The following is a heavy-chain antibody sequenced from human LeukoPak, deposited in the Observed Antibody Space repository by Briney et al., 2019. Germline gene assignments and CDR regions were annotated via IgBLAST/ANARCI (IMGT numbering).Heavy chain of an antibody. D-gene: IGHD3-22*01. V-gene: IGHV3-7*01. CDR1: GFTFSRYW. CDR3: ASDRDYYDSSGYLFDY. Sequence: GGSLRLSCAASGFTFSRYWMSWVRQAPGKGLEWVANIKQDGSEKYYVDSVKGRFTISRDNAKNSLYLQMNSLRAEDTVVYYCASDRDYYDSSGYLFDYWGQGTLVTVSS. J-gene: IGHJ4*02. CDR2: IKQDGSEK.